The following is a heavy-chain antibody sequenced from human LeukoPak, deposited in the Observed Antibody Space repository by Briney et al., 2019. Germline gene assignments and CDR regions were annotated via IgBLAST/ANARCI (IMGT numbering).Heavy chain of an antibody. CDR1: GFTFSDYY. CDR2: ISSSGSTI. D-gene: IGHD3-3*01. J-gene: IGHJ4*02. Sequence: GGSLRLFCAASGFTFSDYYMSWIRQAPGKGLEWVSYISSSGSTIYYADSVKGRFTISRDNAKNSLYLQMNSLRAEDTAVYYCAQAEYDFWSGPVDYWGQGTLVTVSS. CDR3: AQAEYDFWSGPVDY. V-gene: IGHV3-11*01.